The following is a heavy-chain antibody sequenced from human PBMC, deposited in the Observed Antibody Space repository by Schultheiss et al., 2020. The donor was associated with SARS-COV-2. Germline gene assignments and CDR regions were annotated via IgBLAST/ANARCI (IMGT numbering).Heavy chain of an antibody. D-gene: IGHD4-17*01. V-gene: IGHV3-7*01. CDR3: ARDWTTVYYYYYGMDV. CDR2: MKEDGSEK. J-gene: IGHJ6*02. Sequence: GKSLKISCAASGFTFSGYWMSWVRQAPGKGLEWVANMKEDGSEKYYVDSVKGRFTISRDNAKNSLYLQMNSLRAEDTAVFYCARDWTTVYYYYYGMDVWGQGTTVTVSS. CDR1: GFTFSGYW.